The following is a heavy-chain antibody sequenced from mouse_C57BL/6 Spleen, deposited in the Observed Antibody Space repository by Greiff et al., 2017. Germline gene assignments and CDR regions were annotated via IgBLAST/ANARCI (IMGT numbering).Heavy chain of an antibody. D-gene: IGHD2-1*01. CDR2: IYPRDGST. V-gene: IGHV1-78*01. Sequence: VQLQESDAELVKPGASVKISCKVSGYTFTDHTIHWMKQRPEQGLEWIGYIYPRDGSTKYNEKFKGKATLTADKSSSTAYMQLNSLTAEDSAVYFCARATGNYGWYFDVWGTGTTVTVSS. CDR3: ARATGNYGWYFDV. CDR1: GYTFTDHT. J-gene: IGHJ1*03.